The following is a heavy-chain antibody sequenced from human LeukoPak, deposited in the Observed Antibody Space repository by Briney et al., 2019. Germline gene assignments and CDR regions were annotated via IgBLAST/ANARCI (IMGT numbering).Heavy chain of an antibody. J-gene: IGHJ5*02. CDR3: ARSQRRIPARPQWFDP. CDR2: MFYTGST. V-gene: IGHV4-39*01. CDR1: GISISRSSYH. D-gene: IGHD6-6*01. Sequence: SETLSLTCTVSGISISRSSYHWGWIRQAPGTGLEWIANMFYTGSTYYNPSLKSRVSISVDTSKNQFSLKLSSVTAADTGVYYCARSQRRIPARPQWFDPWGQGTLVTVSS.